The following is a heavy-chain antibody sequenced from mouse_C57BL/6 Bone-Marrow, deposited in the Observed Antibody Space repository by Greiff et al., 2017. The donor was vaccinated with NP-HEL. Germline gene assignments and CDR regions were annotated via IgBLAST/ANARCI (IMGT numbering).Heavy chain of an antibody. J-gene: IGHJ1*03. CDR1: GYTFTGYW. CDR2: ILPGSGST. Sequence: VQVVESGAELMKPGASVKLSCKATGYTFTGYWIEWVKQRPGHGLEWIGEILPGSGSTNYNEKFKGKATFTADTSSNTAYMQLSSLTTEDSAIYYCVITTVVAPLPFDVWGTGTTVTVSS. D-gene: IGHD1-1*01. CDR3: VITTVVAPLPFDV. V-gene: IGHV1-9*01.